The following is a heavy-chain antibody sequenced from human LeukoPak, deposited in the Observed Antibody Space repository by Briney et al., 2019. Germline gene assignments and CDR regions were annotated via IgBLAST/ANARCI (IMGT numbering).Heavy chain of an antibody. Sequence: EASVKVSCKASGYTFTGYYMHWVRQAPGQGLEWTGWINPNGGGTNYAQKFQGRVTMTRDTSISTAYMELRSLRSDDTAVYYCAREGSGYDQGFDYWGQGTLVTVSS. D-gene: IGHD5-12*01. CDR3: AREGSGYDQGFDY. CDR2: INPNGGGT. V-gene: IGHV1-2*02. CDR1: GYTFTGYY. J-gene: IGHJ4*02.